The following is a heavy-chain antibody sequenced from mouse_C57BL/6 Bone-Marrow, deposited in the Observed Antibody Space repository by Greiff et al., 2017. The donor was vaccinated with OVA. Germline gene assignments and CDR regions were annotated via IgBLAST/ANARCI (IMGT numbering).Heavy chain of an antibody. V-gene: IGHV5-4*03. Sequence: EVKLVESGGGLVKPGGSLKLSCAASGFTFSSYAMSWVRQTPEKRLEWVATISDGGSYTYYPDNVKGRFTISRDNAKNNLYLQMSHLKSEDTAMYYCARGGSEDYWGKGTTLTVSS. CDR3: ARGGSEDY. CDR2: ISDGGSYT. J-gene: IGHJ2*01. D-gene: IGHD3-2*02. CDR1: GFTFSSYA.